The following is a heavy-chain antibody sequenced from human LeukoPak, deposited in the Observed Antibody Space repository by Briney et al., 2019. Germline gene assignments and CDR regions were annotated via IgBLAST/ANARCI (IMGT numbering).Heavy chain of an antibody. J-gene: IGHJ6*02. CDR3: ARGYNYGMDV. CDR1: GFAFSTYW. Sequence: GGSLRLSCAVSGFAFSTYWMHWVRQAPGKGRMWVSLIHPDGSDTNYAASVKGRFTISRDNAKNTLYLQMDSLRADDTAVYYCARGYNYGMDVWGQGTTVTVSS. D-gene: IGHD2-2*02. CDR2: IHPDGSDT. V-gene: IGHV3-74*01.